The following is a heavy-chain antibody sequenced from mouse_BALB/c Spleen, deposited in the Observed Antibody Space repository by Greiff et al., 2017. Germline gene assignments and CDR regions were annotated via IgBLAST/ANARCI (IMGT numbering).Heavy chain of an antibody. CDR1: GYTFTSYT. CDR2: INPSSGYT. D-gene: IGHD4-1*01. J-gene: IGHJ3*01. V-gene: IGHV1-4*01. CDR3: ARSLGGGFAY. Sequence: VQLVESGAELARPGASVKMSCKASGYTFTSYTMHWVKQRPGQGLEWIGYINPSSGYTNYNQKFKDKATLTADKSSSTAYMQLSSLTSEDSAVYYCARSLGGGFAYWGQGTLVTVSA.